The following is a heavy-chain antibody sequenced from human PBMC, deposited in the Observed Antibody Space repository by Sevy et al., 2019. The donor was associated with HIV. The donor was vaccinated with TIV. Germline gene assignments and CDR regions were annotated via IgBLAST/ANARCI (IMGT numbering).Heavy chain of an antibody. V-gene: IGHV3-23*01. Sequence: GGSLRLSCAASGFTFSSYAMSWVRQAPGKGLEWVSDISGIGGSTYYADSVKGRFTISRDNSKNTLYLQMNSLRAEDTAVYYCAGIFGDLFDYWGQGTLVTVSS. D-gene: IGHD3-3*01. J-gene: IGHJ4*02. CDR2: ISGIGGST. CDR1: GFTFSSYA. CDR3: AGIFGDLFDY.